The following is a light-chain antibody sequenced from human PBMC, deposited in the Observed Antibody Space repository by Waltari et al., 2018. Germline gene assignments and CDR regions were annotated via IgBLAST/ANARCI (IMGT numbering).Light chain of an antibody. CDR3: QQSYNAPRT. Sequence: DIQMTQSPSSLSAPVGDRVTITCRASQSISTYLNWYQQKPGKAPNLMIYAASTLQSGVPSRFSGSGSETDFTLTISSLQPEDFATYYWQQSYNAPRTFGLGTKVDIK. CDR1: QSISTY. J-gene: IGKJ3*01. V-gene: IGKV1-39*01. CDR2: AAS.